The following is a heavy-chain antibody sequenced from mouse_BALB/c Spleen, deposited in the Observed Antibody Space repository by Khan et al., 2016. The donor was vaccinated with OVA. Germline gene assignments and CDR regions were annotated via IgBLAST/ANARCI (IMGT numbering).Heavy chain of an antibody. CDR1: GFSLTNYG. CDR2: IWGDGST. Sequence: QMQLEESGPGLVAPSQSLSITCTVSGFSLTNYGVNWVRQPPGKGLEWLGMIWGDGSTDYNSALKSRLSISKDNSKSQVFLKMNSLQTDDTARYYCARDRDGNYAFAYWGQGTLFTVSA. V-gene: IGHV2-6-7*01. D-gene: IGHD2-1*01. CDR3: ARDRDGNYAFAY. J-gene: IGHJ3*01.